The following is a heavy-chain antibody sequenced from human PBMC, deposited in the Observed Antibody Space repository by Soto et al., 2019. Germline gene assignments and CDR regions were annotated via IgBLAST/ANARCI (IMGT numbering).Heavy chain of an antibody. D-gene: IGHD2-15*01. J-gene: IGHJ4*02. Sequence: QVQLVESGGGVVQPGRSLRLSCAASGFPFSSYGMHWVRQAPGKGLEWVAHISYDGSNKHYTDSVKDRFTISRDNSKNMLYLQLSILRAEDTAVYYCAGGQYYVDYCGQGTRVSVSS. CDR1: GFPFSSYG. CDR2: ISYDGSNK. CDR3: AGGQYYVDY. V-gene: IGHV3-30*03.